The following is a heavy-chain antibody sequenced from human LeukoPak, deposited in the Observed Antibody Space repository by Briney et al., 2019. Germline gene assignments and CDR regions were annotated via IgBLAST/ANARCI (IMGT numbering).Heavy chain of an antibody. V-gene: IGHV4-61*02. J-gene: IGHJ5*02. CDR1: GGSISSGSFY. D-gene: IGHD3-10*01. Sequence: SQTLSLTCTVSGGSISSGSFYWSWIRQPAGKGLEWIGRLYTSGSTNYNPSLKSRVTISVDTSKNQFSLKMSSVTAADTAVYYCARRYYYGSGNPMSWFDPWGQGTLVTVSS. CDR3: ARRYYYGSGNPMSWFDP. CDR2: LYTSGST.